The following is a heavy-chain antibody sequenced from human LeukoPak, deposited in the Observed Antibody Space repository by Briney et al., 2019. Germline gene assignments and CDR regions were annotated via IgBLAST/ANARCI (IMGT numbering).Heavy chain of an antibody. D-gene: IGHD2-2*01. CDR2: IYYSGST. CDR3: ARGSSPDY. CDR1: GVSISSGGYY. V-gene: IGHV4-31*03. Sequence: PSETLSLTCTVSGVSISSGGYYWSWLRQHPGKGLEWIGYIYYSGSTYYNPSLKSRVTISVDTSKNQFSLKLSSVTAADTAVYYCARGSSPDYWGQGTLVTVSS. J-gene: IGHJ4*02.